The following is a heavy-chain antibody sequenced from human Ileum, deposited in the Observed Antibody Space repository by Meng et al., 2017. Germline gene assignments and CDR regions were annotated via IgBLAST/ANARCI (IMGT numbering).Heavy chain of an antibody. CDR3: ARGVSWMYGSGSYYSWFDP. J-gene: IGHJ5*02. CDR1: GGSISSYY. D-gene: IGHD3-10*01. CDR2: IYYSGST. Sequence: GSLRLSCTVSGGSISSYYWSWIRQPPGKGLEWIGYIYYSGSTNYNPSLKSRVTISVDTSKNQFSLKLSSVTAADTAVYYCARGVSWMYGSGSYYSWFDPWGQGTLVTVSS. V-gene: IGHV4-59*01.